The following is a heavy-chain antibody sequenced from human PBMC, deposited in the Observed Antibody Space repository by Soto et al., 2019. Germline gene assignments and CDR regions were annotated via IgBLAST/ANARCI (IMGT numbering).Heavy chain of an antibody. Sequence: ASVKVSCKASGGTFSSYAISWVRQAPGQGLEWMGGIIPIFGTANYAQKFQGRVTITADESTSTAYMELSSLRSEDTAVYYCGRDFYDSSGYYLNWFDPWGQGTLVTVSS. CDR2: IIPIFGTA. CDR3: GRDFYDSSGYYLNWFDP. D-gene: IGHD3-22*01. CDR1: GGTFSSYA. V-gene: IGHV1-69*13. J-gene: IGHJ5*02.